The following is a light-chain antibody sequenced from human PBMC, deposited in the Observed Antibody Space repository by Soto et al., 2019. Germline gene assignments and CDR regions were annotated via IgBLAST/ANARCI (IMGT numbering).Light chain of an antibody. V-gene: IGKV3-15*01. CDR3: QQYNNWPPWT. CDR1: QSVSSN. CDR2: GAS. Sequence: EIMMTQSPATLSVSPVERATLSCRASQSVSSNLAWYQQKPGQAPRILIYGASTRATGIPARFSGSGSGTEFTLTISSLLSEDFAVYYCQQYNNWPPWTFGQGTKVDIK. J-gene: IGKJ1*01.